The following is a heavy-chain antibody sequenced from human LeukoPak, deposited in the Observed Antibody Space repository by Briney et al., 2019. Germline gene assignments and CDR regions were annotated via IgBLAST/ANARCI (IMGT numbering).Heavy chain of an antibody. CDR1: GFTFSSYS. Sequence: GSLRLSCAASGFTFSSYSMNWVRQAPGKGLEWVSYISSSSSTIYYADSVKGRFTISRDNSKNTLYLQMNSLRAEDTAVYFCAKATKGYYFYGMDVWGQGTTVTVSS. CDR3: AKATKGYYFYGMDV. D-gene: IGHD1-26*01. J-gene: IGHJ6*02. V-gene: IGHV3-48*01. CDR2: ISSSSSTI.